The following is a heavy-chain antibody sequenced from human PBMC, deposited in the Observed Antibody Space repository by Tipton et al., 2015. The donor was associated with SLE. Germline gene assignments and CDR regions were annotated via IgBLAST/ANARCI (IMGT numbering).Heavy chain of an antibody. D-gene: IGHD6-13*01. Sequence: TLSLTCTVSGGSISSGGYYWSWIRQHPGKGLEWIGYIYYSGSTNYNPSLKSRVTISVDTSKNQFSLKLSSVTAADTAVYYCARRASIAAATFDYWGQGTLVTVSS. CDR3: ARRASIAAATFDY. J-gene: IGHJ4*02. CDR1: GGSISSGGYY. V-gene: IGHV4-31*03. CDR2: IYYSGST.